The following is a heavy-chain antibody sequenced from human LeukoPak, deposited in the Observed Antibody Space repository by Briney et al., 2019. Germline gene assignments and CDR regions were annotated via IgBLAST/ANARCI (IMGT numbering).Heavy chain of an antibody. J-gene: IGHJ4*02. CDR2: ISSSSSTI. V-gene: IGHV3-48*01. D-gene: IGHD2-2*01. Sequence: GGSLRLSCAASGFTFSSYSMNWVRQAPGKGLEWVSYISSSSSTIYYADSVKGRFTISRDNAKNSLYLQMNSLRAEDTAVHYCAGLGYCSSTSCYEGFDYWGQGTLVTVSS. CDR3: AGLGYCSSTSCYEGFDY. CDR1: GFTFSSYS.